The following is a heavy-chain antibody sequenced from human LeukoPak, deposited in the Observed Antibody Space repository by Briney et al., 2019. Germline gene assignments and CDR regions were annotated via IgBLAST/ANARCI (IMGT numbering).Heavy chain of an antibody. J-gene: IGHJ4*02. Sequence: GGSLRLSCAASGFTFSSYEMNWVRRAPGKGLEWVSYISSSGSTIYYADSVKGRFTISRDNAKNSLYLQMNSLRAEDTAVYYCARGTNDILTGSGVYWGQGTLVTVSS. CDR3: ARGTNDILTGSGVY. CDR1: GFTFSSYE. V-gene: IGHV3-48*03. D-gene: IGHD3-9*01. CDR2: ISSSGSTI.